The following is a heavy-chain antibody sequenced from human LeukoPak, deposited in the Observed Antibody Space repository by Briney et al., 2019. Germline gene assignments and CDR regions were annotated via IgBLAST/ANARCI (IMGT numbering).Heavy chain of an antibody. Sequence: SETLSLTCTVSGDSISRYYWSWIRQPPGKGLEWIGYIYYSGSTNYNPSLKSRVTISLDTSKNQFSLKLSSVTAADTAVYYCAKGYCCGGSCYSGPFDVWGQGTMVTVSS. J-gene: IGHJ3*01. CDR3: AKGYCCGGSCYSGPFDV. CDR2: IYYSGST. CDR1: GDSISRYY. V-gene: IGHV4-59*01. D-gene: IGHD2-15*01.